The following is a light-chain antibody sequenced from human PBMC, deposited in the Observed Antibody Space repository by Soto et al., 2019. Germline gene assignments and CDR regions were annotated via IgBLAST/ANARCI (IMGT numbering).Light chain of an antibody. J-gene: IGLJ7*01. V-gene: IGLV1-40*01. Sequence: QAVVTQPPSVSGAPGQRVTLSCTGSSSNIGAGYDVHWYQHLPGTAPKLLIYGNSNRPSGVPDRFSGSKSGTSASLAITGLQAEDEADYYCQSYDSSLSGPVVFGGGTQLTVL. CDR3: QSYDSSLSGPVV. CDR2: GNS. CDR1: SSNIGAGYD.